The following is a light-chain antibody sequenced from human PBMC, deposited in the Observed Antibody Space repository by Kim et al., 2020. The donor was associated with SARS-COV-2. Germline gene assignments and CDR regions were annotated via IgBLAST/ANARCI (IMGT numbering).Light chain of an antibody. CDR3: QQYGSSPT. CDR2: GES. V-gene: IGKV3-20*01. CDR1: QSVSSSY. Sequence: EIVLTQSPGTLSLSPRERATLSCRASQSVSSSYLAWYQQKPGQAPRLLIYGESSRATGIPDRFSGSGSGTDFTLTISRLEPEDFAVYYCQQYGSSPTFGQGTKVDIK. J-gene: IGKJ1*01.